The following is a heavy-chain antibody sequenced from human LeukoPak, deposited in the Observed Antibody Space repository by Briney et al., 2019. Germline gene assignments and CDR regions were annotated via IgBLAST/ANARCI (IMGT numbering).Heavy chain of an antibody. D-gene: IGHD2-2*01. CDR1: GGSISSYY. V-gene: IGHV4-59*12. Sequence: SETLSLTCTVSGGSISSYYWSWIRQPPGKGLEWIGYIYYSGSTNYNPSLKSRVTISMDKSKNQFSLSLTSVTAADTAVYFCAKLVTYTASFRLHWHFDLWGRGTLATVSS. CDR2: IYYSGST. CDR3: AKLVTYTASFRLHWHFDL. J-gene: IGHJ2*01.